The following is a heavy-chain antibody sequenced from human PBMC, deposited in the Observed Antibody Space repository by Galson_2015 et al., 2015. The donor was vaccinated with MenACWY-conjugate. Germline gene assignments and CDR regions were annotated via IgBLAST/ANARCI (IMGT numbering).Heavy chain of an antibody. CDR3: ARGHYGMDV. CDR1: GFTFRNYW. V-gene: IGHV3-7*03. J-gene: IGHJ6*02. Sequence: LRLSCSASGFTFRNYWMTWVRQAPGKGLEWVASIKKDGSEKYYVDSVKGRFTISRDNAKNSLYLEMNSLRVEDTAVYSCARGHYGMDVWGQGTTVTASS. CDR2: IKKDGSEK.